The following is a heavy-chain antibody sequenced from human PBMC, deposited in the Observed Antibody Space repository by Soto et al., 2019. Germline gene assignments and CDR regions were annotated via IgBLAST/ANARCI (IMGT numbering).Heavy chain of an antibody. CDR3: ARGEYSSSFPYYYGMDV. V-gene: IGHV4-34*01. J-gene: IGHJ6*02. D-gene: IGHD6-6*01. CDR1: GFSISSYY. CDR2: INHSGST. Sequence: SDTLSLTCTVSGFSISSYYWIWLRPPPGKGLEWIGEINHSGSTNYNPSLKSRVTISVDTSKNQFSLKLSSVTAADTAVYYCARGEYSSSFPYYYGMDVWGQGTTVTVSS.